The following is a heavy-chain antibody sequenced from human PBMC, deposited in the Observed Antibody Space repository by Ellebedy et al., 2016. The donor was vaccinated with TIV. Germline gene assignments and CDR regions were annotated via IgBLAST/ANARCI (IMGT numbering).Heavy chain of an antibody. CDR1: HYTFSNYG. CDR2: ISAYNGNT. J-gene: IGHJ4*02. D-gene: IGHD6-19*01. V-gene: IGHV1-18*01. CDR3: AREGVAGMFYFDF. Sequence: AASVKVSCKTFHYTFSNYGVSWVRQAPGQELEWMGWISAYNGNTTYAQKFQGRVTMTTDTSTTTVYMDLRSLRSDDTAVYYCAREGVAGMFYFDFWGQGTLVTVSS.